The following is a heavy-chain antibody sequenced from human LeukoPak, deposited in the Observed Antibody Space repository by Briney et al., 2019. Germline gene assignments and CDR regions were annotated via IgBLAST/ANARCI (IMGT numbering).Heavy chain of an antibody. V-gene: IGHV3-30*18. CDR2: ISYDGTNK. J-gene: IGHJ1*01. CDR1: GFTFSSYG. D-gene: IGHD6-19*01. Sequence: PGGSLRLSCEVSGFTFSSYGMHWVRQAPGKGLEWVALISYDGTNKYYADSVKGRFTISRDNSKNTMYLQMNSLRAEDTAVYYCAEDGYFLAVAGSWEYFQHWGQGTLVTVSS. CDR3: AEDGYFLAVAGSWEYFQH.